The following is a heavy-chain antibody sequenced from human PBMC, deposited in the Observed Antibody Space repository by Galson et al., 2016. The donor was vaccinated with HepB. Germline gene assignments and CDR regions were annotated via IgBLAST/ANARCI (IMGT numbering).Heavy chain of an antibody. J-gene: IGHJ4*02. CDR2: ISFDGSNK. CDR1: GFTFSTYA. CDR3: ARDRRVGPTPTSLNY. D-gene: IGHD1-26*01. V-gene: IGHV3-30*04. Sequence: SLRLSCAASGFTFSTYAIHWVRQAPGKGLEWVAVISFDGSNKYYADSVRGRFTISRDNSKNTLCLQMNSLRAEDTALYYCARDRRVGPTPTSLNYWGQGTLVTVSS.